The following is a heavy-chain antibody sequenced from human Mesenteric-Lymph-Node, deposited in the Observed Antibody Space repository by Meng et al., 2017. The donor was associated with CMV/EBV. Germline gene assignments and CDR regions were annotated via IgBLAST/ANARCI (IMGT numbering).Heavy chain of an antibody. J-gene: IGHJ4*02. CDR3: ALRLSSSWYFDY. V-gene: IGHV2-5*02. CDR2: IYWDDDE. D-gene: IGHD6-13*01. CDR1: AFSLSGGWVG. Sequence: CACSAFSLSGGWVGVGWIRQPPGKALEWLALIYWDDDESYSPSLKSRLTITKDTSKNQVVLTMTNMDPVDTATYYCALRLSSSWYFDYWGQGTLVTVSS.